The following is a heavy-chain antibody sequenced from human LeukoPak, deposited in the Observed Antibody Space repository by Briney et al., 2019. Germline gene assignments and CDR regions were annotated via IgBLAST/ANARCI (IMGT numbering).Heavy chain of an antibody. CDR2: ISGSGGST. Sequence: PGRSLRLSCVASGFTFSSYAMTWVRQAPGKGLEWVSAISGSGGSTYYADSVKGRFTISRDNSKNTLYLQMNSLRAEDTAVYYCARQTNYFDYWGQGTLVTVSS. CDR3: ARQTNYFDY. J-gene: IGHJ4*02. CDR1: GFTFSSYA. V-gene: IGHV3-23*01. D-gene: IGHD1-7*01.